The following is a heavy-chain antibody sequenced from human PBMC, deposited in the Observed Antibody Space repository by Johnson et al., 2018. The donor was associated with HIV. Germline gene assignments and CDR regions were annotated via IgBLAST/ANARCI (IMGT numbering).Heavy chain of an antibody. CDR1: GITVSSYA. Sequence: VQVVESGGGLVLPGGSLRLSCAASGITVSSYAMHWVRQAPGKGLEWVAVISYDGSNKYYADSVKGRFTISRDNSKNTLYLQMNSLKTEDTAVGVCITIFGVVGKAYDAFDIWGQGTMVTVSS. V-gene: IGHV3-30-3*01. CDR2: ISYDGSNK. J-gene: IGHJ3*02. D-gene: IGHD3-3*01. CDR3: ITIFGVVGKAYDAFDI.